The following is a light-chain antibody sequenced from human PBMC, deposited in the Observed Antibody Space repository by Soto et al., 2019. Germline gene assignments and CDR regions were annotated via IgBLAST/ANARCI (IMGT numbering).Light chain of an antibody. CDR1: QSISAY. CDR3: KRSYRSII. V-gene: IGKV1-39*01. CDR2: AAT. Sequence: DIQMTQSPSSLFASVGDRVTITCRASQSISAYLNWYQQRPGKAPSLLIYAATRLHSGVPSRFSGSGSGTDFTLTISSLQPEDFATYYCKRSYRSIIFGQGTRLEMK. J-gene: IGKJ5*01.